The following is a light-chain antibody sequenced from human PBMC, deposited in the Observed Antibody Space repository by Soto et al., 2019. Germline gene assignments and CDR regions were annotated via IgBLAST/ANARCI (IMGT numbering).Light chain of an antibody. V-gene: IGKV3-15*01. CDR3: QQYDNGPPWP. CDR1: QSVSSSY. J-gene: IGKJ1*01. Sequence: EIVLTQSPGTLSLSPGERATLCCRASQSVSSSYLAWYQQKPGQAPRLLIYGASTRATGIPARFSGSGSGTEFTLTISSRQSEEFAVYYCQQYDNGPPWPFGQGNKG. CDR2: GAS.